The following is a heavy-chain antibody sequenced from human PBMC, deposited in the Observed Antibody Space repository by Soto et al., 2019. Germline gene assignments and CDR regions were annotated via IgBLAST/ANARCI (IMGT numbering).Heavy chain of an antibody. CDR3: ASRPYCGGDCHPGLDYFDY. CDR1: GGSISSGGYY. D-gene: IGHD2-21*02. CDR2: IYYSGST. J-gene: IGHJ4*02. V-gene: IGHV4-31*03. Sequence: QVQLQESGPGLVKPSQTLSLTCTVSGGSISSGGYYWSWIRQHPGKGLEWIGYIYYSGSTYYNPSLKSRVTISVDTSKNQFSLKLSSVTAADTAVYYCASRPYCGGDCHPGLDYFDYWGQGTLVTVSS.